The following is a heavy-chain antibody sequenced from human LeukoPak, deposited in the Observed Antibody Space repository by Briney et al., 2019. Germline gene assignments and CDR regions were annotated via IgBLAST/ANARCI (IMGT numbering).Heavy chain of an antibody. CDR3: AKDRVVGATISGENDY. CDR1: GFTFSSYG. V-gene: IGHV3-30*02. J-gene: IGHJ4*02. Sequence: GGSLRLSCAASGFTFSSYGMHWVRQAPGKGLEWVAFIRFDGSNKDYADSVKGRLTISRDNSKNTLYLQMNSLRAEDTAVYYCAKDRVVGATISGENDYWGQGTLVTVSS. CDR2: IRFDGSNK. D-gene: IGHD1-26*01.